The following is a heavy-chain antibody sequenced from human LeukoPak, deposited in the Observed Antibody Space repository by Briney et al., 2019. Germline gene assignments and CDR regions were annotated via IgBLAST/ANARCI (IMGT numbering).Heavy chain of an antibody. CDR3: ARVPYGSGTYTDY. J-gene: IGHJ4*02. V-gene: IGHV3-30-3*01. D-gene: IGHD3-10*01. CDR1: GFTFGSFA. Sequence: GGSLRLSCAASGFTFGSFAMTWVRQAPGKGLERVAVITYDGSNKNYADSVKGRITISRDNSKNTLYVQMNSLRAEDTAVYYCARVPYGSGTYTDYWGQGTLVTVSS. CDR2: ITYDGSNK.